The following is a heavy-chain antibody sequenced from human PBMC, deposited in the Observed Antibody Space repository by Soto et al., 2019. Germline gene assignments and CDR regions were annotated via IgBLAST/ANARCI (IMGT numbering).Heavy chain of an antibody. CDR1: GFTFSTYG. J-gene: IGHJ4*02. Sequence: QVQLVESGGGVVQPGRSLRLSCAASGFTFSTYGIHWVRQAPGKGLEWVAAIWYDGNNRYYADSVKGRFTISRDNSKNTLYLQLSSLRAEDTAVYYCARGPIAATDYYFDYWGQGTLVTVSS. D-gene: IGHD6-13*01. V-gene: IGHV3-33*01. CDR3: ARGPIAATDYYFDY. CDR2: IWYDGNNR.